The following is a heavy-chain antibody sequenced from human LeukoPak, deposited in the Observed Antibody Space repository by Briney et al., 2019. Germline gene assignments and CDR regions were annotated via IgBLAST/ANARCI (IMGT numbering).Heavy chain of an antibody. Sequence: LTGGSLRLSCATSGFTFNNAWMSWVRQAPGKGLEWVSVVYSGDSTFYADSVKGRFTISRDNSKNTLYLQMNNLRAEDTAMYYCARPARSSGWYFDYWGQGTLVTVSS. D-gene: IGHD6-19*01. CDR2: VYSGDST. J-gene: IGHJ4*02. V-gene: IGHV3-66*04. CDR1: GFTFNNAW. CDR3: ARPARSSGWYFDY.